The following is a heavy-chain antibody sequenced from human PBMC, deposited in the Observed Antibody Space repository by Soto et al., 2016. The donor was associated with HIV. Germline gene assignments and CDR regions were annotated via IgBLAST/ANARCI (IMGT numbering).Heavy chain of an antibody. D-gene: IGHD3-10*01. J-gene: IGHJ5*02. V-gene: IGHV4-34*02. CDR2: INHSGST. Sequence: QVHLQQWGAGLLKPSETLSLTCAVYGGSFSGYYWNWIRQPPAKGLEWIGEINHSGSTNYNPSLKSRVTISVDTSKNQFSLKLSSVTAADTAVYYCARGPCMGSGIITGSDPWGQGTLVTVSS. CDR3: ARGPCMGSGIITGSDP. CDR1: GGSFSGYY.